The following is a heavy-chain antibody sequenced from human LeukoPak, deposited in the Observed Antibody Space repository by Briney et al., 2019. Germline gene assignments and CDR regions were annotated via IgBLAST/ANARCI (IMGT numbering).Heavy chain of an antibody. J-gene: IGHJ4*02. CDR1: GFPFSRYW. V-gene: IGHV3-7*01. CDR3: ARLAEAGFDY. Sequence: GSLRLSFAASGFPFSRYWMSWVRQAPGKGLEWVSNIKYDGSDKYYVDSVKGRFTLSRDNARNSLYLQMNSLRADDTAVYYCARLAEAGFDYWGQGTLVTVSS. CDR2: IKYDGSDK. D-gene: IGHD6-19*01.